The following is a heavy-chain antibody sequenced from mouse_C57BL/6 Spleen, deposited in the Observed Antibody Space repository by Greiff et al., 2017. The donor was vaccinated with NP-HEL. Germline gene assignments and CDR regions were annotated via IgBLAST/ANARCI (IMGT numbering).Heavy chain of an antibody. J-gene: IGHJ4*01. D-gene: IGHD2-2*01. CDR3: ARTTRVTREYAMDY. CDR2: ILPGSGST. V-gene: IGHV1-9*01. Sequence: QVQLQQSGAELMKPGASVKLSCKATGYTFTGYWIEWVKQRPGHGLEWIGEILPGSGSTNYHEKFKGKATFTADTSSNTAYMQLSSLTTEDSAIDYGARTTRVTREYAMDYWGQGTTVTVSS. CDR1: GYTFTGYW.